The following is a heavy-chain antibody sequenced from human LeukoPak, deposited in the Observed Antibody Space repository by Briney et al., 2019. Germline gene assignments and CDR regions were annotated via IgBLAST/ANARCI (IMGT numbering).Heavy chain of an antibody. J-gene: IGHJ6*03. CDR3: ASSSSSHYYYYYMDV. Sequence: SETLSLTCTVSGGSISSHYWSWIRQPPGKGLEWIGYIYYSGSTNYNPSLKSRVTISVDTSKNQFSLKLSSVTAPDTAVYYCASSSSSHYYYYYMDVWGKGTTVTVSS. D-gene: IGHD6-6*01. CDR2: IYYSGST. CDR1: GGSISSHY. V-gene: IGHV4-59*11.